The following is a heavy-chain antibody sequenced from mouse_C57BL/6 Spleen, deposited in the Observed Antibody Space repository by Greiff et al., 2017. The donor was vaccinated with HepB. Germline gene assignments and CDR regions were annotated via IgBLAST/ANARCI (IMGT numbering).Heavy chain of an antibody. Sequence: VQLQQPGAELVRPGTSVKLSCKASGYTFTSYWIHWVKQRPGQGLEWIGVIDPSDSYTNYNQKFKGKATLTVDTSSSTAYMQLSSLTSEDSAVYYCARGRLGPFDYWGQGTTLTVSS. CDR3: ARGRLGPFDY. V-gene: IGHV1-59*01. J-gene: IGHJ2*01. D-gene: IGHD3-2*02. CDR2: IDPSDSYT. CDR1: GYTFTSYW.